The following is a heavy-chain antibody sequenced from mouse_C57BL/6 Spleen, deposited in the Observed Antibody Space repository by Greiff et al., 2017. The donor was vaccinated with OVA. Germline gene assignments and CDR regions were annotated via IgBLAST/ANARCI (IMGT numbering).Heavy chain of an antibody. V-gene: IGHV7-3*01. CDR2: IRNKANGYTT. Sequence: DVKLVESGGGLVQPGGSLSLSCAASGFTFTDYYMSWVRQPPGKALEWLGFIRNKANGYTTEYSASVKGRLTISRDNSQSILYLQMNALRAEDSATYYCARSYDYDGFAYWGQGTLVTVSA. CDR1: GFTFTDYY. J-gene: IGHJ3*01. CDR3: ARSYDYDGFAY. D-gene: IGHD2-4*01.